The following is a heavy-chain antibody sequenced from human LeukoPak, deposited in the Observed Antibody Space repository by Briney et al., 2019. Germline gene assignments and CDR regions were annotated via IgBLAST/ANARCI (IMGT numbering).Heavy chain of an antibody. Sequence: PSETLSLTCTVSSDSITTYYWSWIRRSPGKGLEWIGYINYIGSTNYNPSLKNRVTISADISKSQFSLRLRSVTAADTAVYFCARGVTAAGSSWGQGTLVTVSS. D-gene: IGHD6-13*01. J-gene: IGHJ5*02. CDR2: INYIGST. CDR1: SDSITTYY. V-gene: IGHV4-59*01. CDR3: ARGVTAAGSS.